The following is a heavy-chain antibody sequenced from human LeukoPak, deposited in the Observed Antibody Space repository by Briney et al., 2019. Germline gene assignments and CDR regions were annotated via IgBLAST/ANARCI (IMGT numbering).Heavy chain of an antibody. V-gene: IGHV3-74*01. J-gene: IGHJ5*02. CDR1: GFTFSSYS. Sequence: PGGSLRLSCAASGFTFSSYSMNWVRQAPGKGLVWVSRINSDGGSTSYADSVKGRFTISRDNVKNTLYLQMNSLRAEDTAMYYCAIGAAFDPWGQGTLVTVSS. CDR3: AIGAAFDP. CDR2: INSDGGST.